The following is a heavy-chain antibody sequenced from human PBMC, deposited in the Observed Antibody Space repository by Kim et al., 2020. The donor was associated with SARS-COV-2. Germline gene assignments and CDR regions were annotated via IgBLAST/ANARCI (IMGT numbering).Heavy chain of an antibody. CDR1: GGTFSSYA. J-gene: IGHJ6*02. V-gene: IGHV1-69*13. CDR2: IIPIFGTA. Sequence: SPVKVSCKASGGTFSSYAISWVRQAPGQGLEWMGGIIPIFGTANYAQKFQGRVTITADESTSTAYMELSSLRSEDTAVYYCARLRSLGEGPDYLDYGMDVWGQGTRVTVSS. CDR3: ARLRSLGEGPDYLDYGMDV. D-gene: IGHD3-10*01.